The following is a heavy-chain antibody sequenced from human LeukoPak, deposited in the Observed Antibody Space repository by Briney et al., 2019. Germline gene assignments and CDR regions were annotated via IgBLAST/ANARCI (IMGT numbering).Heavy chain of an antibody. Sequence: GGSLRLSCAASGFTFSSCEMNWVRQAPGKGLEWLSYISNSGSSKYYADSVRGRFTISRDNAKNSLYLQMNSLRSEDTAVYYCAWGGHSGYDPYYFDYWGQGTLVTVSS. CDR1: GFTFSSCE. D-gene: IGHD5-12*01. CDR3: AWGGHSGYDPYYFDY. J-gene: IGHJ4*02. CDR2: ISNSGSSK. V-gene: IGHV3-48*03.